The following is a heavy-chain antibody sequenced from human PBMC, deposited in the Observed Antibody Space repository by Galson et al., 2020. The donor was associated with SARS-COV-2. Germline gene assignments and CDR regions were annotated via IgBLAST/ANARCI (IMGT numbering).Heavy chain of an antibody. CDR1: GFTFSSYS. J-gene: IGHJ5*02. D-gene: IGHD1-1*01. V-gene: IGHV3-48*01. CDR3: AREVNERWFDP. CDR2: ISSSSSTI. Sequence: GESLKISCAASGFTFSSYSMTWIRQAPGTGMEWVSYISSSSSTIYYADSVKGRFTISRDNAKNSLYLQMNSLRAEDTAVYYCAREVNERWFDPWGQGTLVTVSS.